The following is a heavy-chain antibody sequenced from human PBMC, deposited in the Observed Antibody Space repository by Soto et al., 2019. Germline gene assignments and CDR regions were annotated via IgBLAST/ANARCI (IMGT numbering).Heavy chain of an antibody. CDR3: TRDQGGSYDSWFDP. CDR2: ISSGSDFI. V-gene: IGHV3-21*02. D-gene: IGHD1-26*01. CDR1: FSMYS. J-gene: IGHJ5*02. Sequence: EVQVVESGGGLVKPGGSLRLSCNFSFSMYSMDWVRQAPGKGLEWVASISSGSDFIKYADSVKGRFTISRDNTKNSVSLQMSSLRVEDTAMYYCTRDQGGSYDSWFDPWGQGTLVTVSS.